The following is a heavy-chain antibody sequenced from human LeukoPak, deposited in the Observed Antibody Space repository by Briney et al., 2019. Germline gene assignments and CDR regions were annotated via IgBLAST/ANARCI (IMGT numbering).Heavy chain of an antibody. CDR1: GFTFSSYA. CDR2: ISYDGSNK. D-gene: IGHD6-25*01. V-gene: IGHV3-30*07. Sequence: GGSLRLSCAASGFTFSSYAMHWVRQAPGKGLEWVAVISYDGSNKYYADSVKGRFTISRDNSKNTLYLQMNSLRAEDTAVYYCLSSGCYWGQGTLVTVSS. CDR3: LSSGCY. J-gene: IGHJ4*02.